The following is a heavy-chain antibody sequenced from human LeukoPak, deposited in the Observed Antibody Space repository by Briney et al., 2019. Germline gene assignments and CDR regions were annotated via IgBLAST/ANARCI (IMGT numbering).Heavy chain of an antibody. CDR3: ARHRYSSSWYWNWFDP. CDR1: GGSISSSSYY. D-gene: IGHD6-13*01. J-gene: IGHJ5*02. V-gene: IGHV4-39*01. CDR2: IYYSGST. Sequence: PSETLSLTCTVSGGSISSSSYYWGWIRQPPGKGLEWIGSIYYSGSTYYNPSLKSRVTISVDTSKNQFSLKLSSVTAADTAVYYCARHRYSSSWYWNWFDPWGQGTLVTVSS.